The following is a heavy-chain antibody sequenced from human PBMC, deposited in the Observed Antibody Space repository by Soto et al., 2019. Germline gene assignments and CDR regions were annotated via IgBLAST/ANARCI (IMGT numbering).Heavy chain of an antibody. CDR3: ARSARKTVDAFDV. CDR1: YNFGSYW. V-gene: IGHV5-51*01. D-gene: IGHD6-25*01. CDR2: IYPGDSDT. Sequence: GESLKISCKYNFGSYWIAWVRQMPGKGLEWMGIIYPGDSDTRYRPSFEGQVTISVDRAVKTAYLQWTSLKASDTGNYYCARSARKTVDAFDVWGQGTVVTVSS. J-gene: IGHJ3*01.